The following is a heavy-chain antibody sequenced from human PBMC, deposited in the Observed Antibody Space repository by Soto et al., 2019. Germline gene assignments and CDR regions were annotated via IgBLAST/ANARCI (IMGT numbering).Heavy chain of an antibody. Sequence: LSLTCTVSGGSISSGGYYWSWIRQHPGKGLEWIGYIYYSGSTYYNPSLKSRVTISVDTSKNQFSLKLSSVTAADTAVYYCARDRPVVVALGYYYYYGMDVWGQGTTVTVSS. CDR3: ARDRPVVVALGYYYYYGMDV. CDR1: GGSISSGGYY. J-gene: IGHJ6*02. CDR2: IYYSGST. D-gene: IGHD2-15*01. V-gene: IGHV4-31*03.